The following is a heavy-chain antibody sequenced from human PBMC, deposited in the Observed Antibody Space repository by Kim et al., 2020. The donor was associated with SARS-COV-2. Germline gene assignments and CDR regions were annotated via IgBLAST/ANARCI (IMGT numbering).Heavy chain of an antibody. D-gene: IGHD4-17*01. Sequence: GGSLRLSCAASGFTFSSYGMHWVRQAPGKGLEWVAVIWYDGSNKYYADSVKGRFTISRDNSKNTLYLQMNSLRAEDTAVYYCARGLSSGDYVGYGMDVWGQGTTVTVSS. CDR3: ARGLSSGDYVGYGMDV. V-gene: IGHV3-33*01. J-gene: IGHJ6*02. CDR1: GFTFSSYG. CDR2: IWYDGSNK.